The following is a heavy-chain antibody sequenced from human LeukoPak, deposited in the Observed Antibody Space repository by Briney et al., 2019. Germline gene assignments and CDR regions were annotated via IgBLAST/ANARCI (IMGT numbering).Heavy chain of an antibody. D-gene: IGHD2-2*01. CDR3: ATRNYCSSTSCRSHYYYYGMDV. V-gene: IGHV3-21*01. Sequence: GGSLRLSCAASGFTFSSYSMNWVRQAPGKGLEWVSSISSSSSYIYYAESVKGRFTISRVNAKNSLYLQMNSLRAEDTAVYYCATRNYCSSTSCRSHYYYYGMDVWGQGTTVTVSS. J-gene: IGHJ6*02. CDR1: GFTFSSYS. CDR2: ISSSSSYI.